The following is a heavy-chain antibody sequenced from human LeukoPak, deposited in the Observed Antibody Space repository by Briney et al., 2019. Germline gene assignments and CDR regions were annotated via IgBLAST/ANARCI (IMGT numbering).Heavy chain of an antibody. CDR1: GYTFTSYY. CDR3: ARDPVGAMDGMVGKNGWFDP. J-gene: IGHJ5*02. CDR2: INPSGGST. D-gene: IGHD1-26*01. Sequence: ASVKVSCKASGYTFTSYYMHWVRQAPGQGLEWMGIINPSGGSTSYAQKFQGRVTMTRDTSTSTVYMELSSLRPEDTAVYYCARDPVGAMDGMVGKNGWFDPWGQGTLVTVSS. V-gene: IGHV1-46*01.